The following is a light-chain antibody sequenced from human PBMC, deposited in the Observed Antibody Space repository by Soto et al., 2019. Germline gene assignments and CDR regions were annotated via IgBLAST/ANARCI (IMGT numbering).Light chain of an antibody. CDR1: SSDVGNYNL. Sequence: QSALTQPASVSGSPGQSSTISCTGTSSDVGNYNLVSWYQQHPRKAPKLIIYEGSARPSGVSNRFSGSKSGNTASLTISGLQAEDEADYYCCSYANSGTLIFGGGTKLTVL. J-gene: IGLJ2*01. CDR2: EGS. V-gene: IGLV2-23*01. CDR3: CSYANSGTLI.